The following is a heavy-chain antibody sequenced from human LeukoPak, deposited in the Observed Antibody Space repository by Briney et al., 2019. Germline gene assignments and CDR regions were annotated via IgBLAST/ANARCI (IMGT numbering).Heavy chain of an antibody. CDR2: INSNSGDT. D-gene: IGHD3/OR15-3a*01. CDR3: ARNDFWTGYYEV. V-gene: IGHV1-2*02. J-gene: IGHJ4*02. CDR1: GNTFTGYY. Sequence: ASVKVSCKASGNTFTGYYMHWVRQAPGQGLEWMGWINSNSGDTNYAQKFQGRVTMTRDTSITTVYIELSSLRSDDTAMFYCARNDFWTGYYEVWGQGTLVTVSS.